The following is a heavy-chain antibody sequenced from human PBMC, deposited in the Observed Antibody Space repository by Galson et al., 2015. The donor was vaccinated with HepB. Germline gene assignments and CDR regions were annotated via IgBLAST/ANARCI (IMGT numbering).Heavy chain of an antibody. Sequence: QSGAEVKKPGESLKISCTGSGYSFSTYWIAWVRQMPGKGLEWMGIIFPADSDTRYSPSFQGQVTISADRSTSTAYLQWSSLKASDTAIYYCARHRYFDYWGQGTLVTVSS. CDR3: ARHRYFDY. CDR1: GYSFSTYW. J-gene: IGHJ4*02. CDR2: IFPADSDT. V-gene: IGHV5-51*01.